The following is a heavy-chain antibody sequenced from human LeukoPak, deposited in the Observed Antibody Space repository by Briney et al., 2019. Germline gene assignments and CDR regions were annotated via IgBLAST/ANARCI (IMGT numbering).Heavy chain of an antibody. Sequence: GGSLRLSCAASGFTFSDYYISWIRQAPGKGLEWVSYISSSSSYTNYADSVKGRFTISRDNAKNSLYLQMNSLRAEDTAIYYCAREEVGLGDDFDYWGQGTLVTVSS. J-gene: IGHJ4*02. V-gene: IGHV3-11*06. CDR3: AREEVGLGDDFDY. CDR1: GFTFSDYY. D-gene: IGHD4-17*01. CDR2: ISSSSSYT.